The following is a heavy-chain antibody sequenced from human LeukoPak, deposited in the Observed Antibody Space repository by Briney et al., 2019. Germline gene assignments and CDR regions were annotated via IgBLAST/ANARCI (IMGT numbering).Heavy chain of an antibody. J-gene: IGHJ6*03. CDR3: VRVVGLTGYSSSWYSGYYYYMDV. D-gene: IGHD6-13*01. V-gene: IGHV1-69*01. CDR1: GGTFSSYA. CDR2: IIPIFGTA. Sequence: ASVKVSCKASGGTFSSYAISWVRQAPGQGLEWMGGIIPIFGTANYAQKFQGRVTITADESTSTAYMELSSLRSDDTAVYYCVRVVGLTGYSSSWYSGYYYYMDVWGKGTTVTVSS.